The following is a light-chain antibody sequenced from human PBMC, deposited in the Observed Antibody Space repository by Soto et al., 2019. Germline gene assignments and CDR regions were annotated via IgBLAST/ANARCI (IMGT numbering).Light chain of an antibody. CDR1: QSISSY. CDR2: AAS. Sequence: DIQMTQSPSSLSASVGDRVTITCRASQSISSYLNWYQQKPGRAPKLLIYAASTLQSGVPSRFSGSGSGTEFTLTISSLQPEDFGTYYCQQLNSYPLTFGGGTKVEI. V-gene: IGKV1-9*01. J-gene: IGKJ4*01. CDR3: QQLNSYPLT.